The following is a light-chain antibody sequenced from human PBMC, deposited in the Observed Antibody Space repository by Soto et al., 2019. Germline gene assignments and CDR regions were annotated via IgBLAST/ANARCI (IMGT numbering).Light chain of an antibody. CDR1: QSVSSN. Sequence: EIVITQSPATLSVSPWERATLSCRASQSVSSNLAWYHQKPGQAPRLLIYGASTRATGIPARFSGSGSGTECTLTLSSLHSEDVAVYYCQPYNNWPPVTFGQWKRLEIK. CDR2: GAS. CDR3: QPYNNWPPVT. J-gene: IGKJ5*01. V-gene: IGKV3-15*01.